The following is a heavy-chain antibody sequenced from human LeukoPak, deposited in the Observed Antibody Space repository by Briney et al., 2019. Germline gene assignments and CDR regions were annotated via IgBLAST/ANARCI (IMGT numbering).Heavy chain of an antibody. J-gene: IGHJ4*02. CDR3: AREPESGSYNDY. V-gene: IGHV4-59*01. Sequence: PSETMSLTCTVSGGSISSYAWSWIRQPPGKGLEWIGYIYYSGSTNYNTSLKSRVTISVDTSKNQFSLKLSSVTAADTAVYYCAREPESGSYNDYWGQGTLVTVSS. CDR2: IYYSGST. CDR1: GGSISSYA. D-gene: IGHD3-10*01.